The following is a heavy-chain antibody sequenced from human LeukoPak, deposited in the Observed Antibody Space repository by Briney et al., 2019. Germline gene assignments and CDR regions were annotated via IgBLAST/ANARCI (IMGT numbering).Heavy chain of an antibody. CDR3: ARGGIQVSGIDEFDY. CDR2: IGSRGDT. Sequence: GSLRLSCAASGFTFIDYDMHWVRQVIGKGLEWGSAIGSRGDTHYSGSVKGRFTISRENAESSLYLQMNSLRAEDTAVYYCARGGIQVSGIDEFDYWGQGALVTVSS. CDR1: GFTFIDYD. V-gene: IGHV3-13*01. J-gene: IGHJ4*02. D-gene: IGHD6-19*01.